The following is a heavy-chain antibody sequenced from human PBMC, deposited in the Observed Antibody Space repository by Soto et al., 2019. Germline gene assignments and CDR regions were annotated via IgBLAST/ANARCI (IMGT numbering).Heavy chain of an antibody. Sequence: QLQLQESGPGLVKPSETLSLTCTVSGGSISSSSYYWGWIRQPPGKGLEWIGSIDYSGSTYYNPSLKSRGTISVDTSKNQFSLKLSSVTAADTAVYYCARQGDYGDYYWFDPWGQGTLVTVSS. V-gene: IGHV4-39*01. CDR3: ARQGDYGDYYWFDP. J-gene: IGHJ5*02. CDR1: GGSISSSSYY. D-gene: IGHD4-17*01. CDR2: IDYSGST.